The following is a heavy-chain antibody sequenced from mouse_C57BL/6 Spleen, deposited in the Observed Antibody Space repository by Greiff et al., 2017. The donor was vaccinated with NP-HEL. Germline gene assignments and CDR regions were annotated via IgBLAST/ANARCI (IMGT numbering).Heavy chain of an antibody. D-gene: IGHD1-1*01. V-gene: IGHV5-9-1*02. J-gene: IGHJ3*01. Sequence: EVKLMESGEGLVKPGGSLKLSCAASGFTFSSYAMSWVRQTPEKRLEWVAYISSGGDYIYYADTVKGRFTIYRDNARNTLYLQMSSLKSEDTAMYYCTRAYGSSYWFAYWGQGTLVTVSA. CDR3: TRAYGSSYWFAY. CDR2: ISSGGDYI. CDR1: GFTFSSYA.